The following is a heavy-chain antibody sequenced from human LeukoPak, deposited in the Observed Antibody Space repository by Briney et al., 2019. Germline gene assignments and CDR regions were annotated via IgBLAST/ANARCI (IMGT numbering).Heavy chain of an antibody. J-gene: IGHJ6*02. D-gene: IGHD1-26*01. Sequence: SETLSLTCIVSGVSITNYYWTWIRQHPGKGLEWIGYIYYSGSTYYNPSLQSRVTISVDTSKNQFSLKLSSVTAADTAVYYCARVGGTNYYYYGMDVWGQGTTVTVSS. CDR1: GVSITNYY. V-gene: IGHV4-59*06. CDR3: ARVGGTNYYYYGMDV. CDR2: IYYSGST.